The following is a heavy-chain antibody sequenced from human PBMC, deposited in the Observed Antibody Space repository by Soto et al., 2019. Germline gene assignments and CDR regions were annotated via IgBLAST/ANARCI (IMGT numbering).Heavy chain of an antibody. CDR1: GFRFRNHA. CDR2: IAHDGSNA. Sequence: QVQLVESGGGVVQPGGSLRLSCAASGFRFRNHAMHWVRQAPGKGLECLAVIAHDGSNAFYRDSVKGRFTVSRDNSKNTLYLYMNSLRSEDTGVYYCARGDREDILVVVGARPGEYGTDIWGQGTTVIVSS. D-gene: IGHD2-15*01. CDR3: ARGDREDILVVVGARPGEYGTDI. J-gene: IGHJ6*02. V-gene: IGHV3-30-3*01.